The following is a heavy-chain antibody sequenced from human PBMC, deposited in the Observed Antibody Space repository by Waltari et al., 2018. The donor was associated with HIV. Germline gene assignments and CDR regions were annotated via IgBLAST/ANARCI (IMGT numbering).Heavy chain of an antibody. V-gene: IGHV3-74*01. CDR1: GFTFTTSW. Sequence: EVQLVESGGGLVQPGGSLRLSCAASGFTFTTSWVHWVRQAPGKGLVWVSRKNPDGTYTRYADSVKGRFTSSRDNAKNTVYLQVNSLRGEDTSVYYCARGKDCGGGTCDGYHYYGMDVWGQGTTVTVSS. CDR2: KNPDGTYT. D-gene: IGHD2-15*01. CDR3: ARGKDCGGGTCDGYHYYGMDV. J-gene: IGHJ6*02.